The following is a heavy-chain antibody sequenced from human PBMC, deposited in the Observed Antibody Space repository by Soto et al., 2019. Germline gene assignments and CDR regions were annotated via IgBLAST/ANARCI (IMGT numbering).Heavy chain of an antibody. D-gene: IGHD4-17*01. CDR3: ARGYDLGDSIPCY. Sequence: EVQLVESGGGLVQPGGSLRLSCAVSGFTFSNYNMNWVRQAPGKRLEWVSFISSSSNTIYYADSVKGRFTLSRENAKNSLYLQMNSLRDDDTAVYYCARGYDLGDSIPCYWGQGTLVTVSS. CDR1: GFTFSNYN. V-gene: IGHV3-48*02. CDR2: ISSSSNTI. J-gene: IGHJ4*02.